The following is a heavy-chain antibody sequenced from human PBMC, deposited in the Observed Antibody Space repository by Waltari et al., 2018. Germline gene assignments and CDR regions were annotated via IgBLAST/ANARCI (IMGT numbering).Heavy chain of an antibody. D-gene: IGHD1-26*01. CDR2: ISPYNGKT. Sequence: QLVQSGAEVKKPGASVKVSCKASAYSFISYGISWVRQAPGQGLEWMGWISPYNGKTNFSQHFQGRVTMTTDTSSYTAYMEVRSLRFDDTAVYYCAAGTSGSYAYQYWGQGTQVTVSS. CDR1: AYSFISYG. J-gene: IGHJ4*02. CDR3: AAGTSGSYAYQY. V-gene: IGHV1-18*01.